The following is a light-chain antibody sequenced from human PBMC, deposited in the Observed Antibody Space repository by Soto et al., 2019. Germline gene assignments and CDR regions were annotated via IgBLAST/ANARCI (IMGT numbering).Light chain of an antibody. V-gene: IGKV1-39*01. J-gene: IGKJ2*02. CDR1: QSISGY. CDR2: TAF. CDR3: LQTYSTPGT. Sequence: DIQMTQSPSSLSASVGDRVTITCRASQSISGYLNWYQQKLGRAPNLLIYTAFSLQSGVPSRFSGSASGTDFTLTISSLQPEDFATYYCLQTYSTPGTFGQGTKLEIK.